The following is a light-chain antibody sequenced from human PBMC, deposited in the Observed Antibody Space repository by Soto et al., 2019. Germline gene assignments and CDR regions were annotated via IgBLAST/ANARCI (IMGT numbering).Light chain of an antibody. J-gene: IGKJ1*01. CDR3: HKYYSAPET. CDR2: AAS. Sequence: DIQMTQSPSSLSASVGDRVTITCRASQGISSYLAWYQQKPGKVPKVLIYAASTLHSGVPSRFSGSGSGTEFTLTISNVQPEDVATYYCHKYYSAPETFGQGTKVEIK. V-gene: IGKV1-27*01. CDR1: QGISSY.